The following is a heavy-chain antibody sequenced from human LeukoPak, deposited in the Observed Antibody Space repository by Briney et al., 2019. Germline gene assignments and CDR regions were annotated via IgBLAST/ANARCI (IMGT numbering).Heavy chain of an antibody. V-gene: IGHV3-21*04. CDR2: ITSSTTYI. CDR1: GFTFSSYS. CDR3: ARVRGGYSYGYGAMDV. J-gene: IGHJ6*03. Sequence: GGPLRLSCAASGFTFSSYSMDWVRQAPGKGLGGVSSITSSTTYIYYADSLTGRCTVSRDNAKNSLYLQMNSLRAEDTAVYYCARVRGGYSYGYGAMDVWGKGTTVTVSS. D-gene: IGHD5-18*01.